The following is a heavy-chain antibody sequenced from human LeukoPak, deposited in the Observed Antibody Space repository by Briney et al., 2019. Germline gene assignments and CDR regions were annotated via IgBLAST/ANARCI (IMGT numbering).Heavy chain of an antibody. V-gene: IGHV1-2*02. CDR2: GGT. D-gene: IGHD2-2*01. J-gene: IGHJ4*02. Sequence: GGTNYAQKFQGRVTMTRDTSISTAYMELSRLRSDDTAVYYCAREPIVVVPAAIPAFADYWGQGTLVTVSS. CDR3: AREPIVVVPAAIPAFADY.